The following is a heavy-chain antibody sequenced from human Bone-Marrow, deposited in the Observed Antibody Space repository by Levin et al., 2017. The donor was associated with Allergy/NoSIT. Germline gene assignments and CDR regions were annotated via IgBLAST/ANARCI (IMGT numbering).Heavy chain of an antibody. CDR1: GYTFTGYY. CDR3: ARDGGGGYSYGDDAFDI. J-gene: IGHJ3*02. CDR2: INPNSGGT. D-gene: IGHD5-18*01. Sequence: EASVKVSCKASGYTFTGYYMHWVRQAPGQGLEWMGWINPNSGGTNYAQMFQGRVTMTRDTSISTAYMELSRLRSDDTAVYYCARDGGGGYSYGDDAFDIWGQGTMVTVSS. V-gene: IGHV1-2*02.